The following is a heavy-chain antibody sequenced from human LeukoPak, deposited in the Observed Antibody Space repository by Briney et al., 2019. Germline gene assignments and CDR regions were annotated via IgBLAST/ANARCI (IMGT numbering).Heavy chain of an antibody. D-gene: IGHD4-11*01. V-gene: IGHV3-7*01. Sequence: GSLRLSCAASGFTFSSYWMSWVRQAPGKGLEWVANIKQDGSEKYYVDSVKGRFTISRDNAKNSLYLQMNSLRAEDTAVYYCARDRYSNYYYYYYGMDVWGQGTTVTVSS. CDR2: IKQDGSEK. CDR3: ARDRYSNYYYYYYGMDV. CDR1: GFTFSSYW. J-gene: IGHJ6*02.